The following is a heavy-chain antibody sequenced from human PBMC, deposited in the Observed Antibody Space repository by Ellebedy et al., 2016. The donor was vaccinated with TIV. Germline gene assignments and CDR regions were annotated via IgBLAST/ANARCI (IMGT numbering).Heavy chain of an antibody. D-gene: IGHD3-22*01. CDR3: AKDLRYDYDSSGYFDY. J-gene: IGHJ4*02. CDR1: GFTFSSYG. CDR2: ISHDGTNK. Sequence: GGSLRLSXAASGFTFSSYGMHWVRQAPDKGLEWVADISHDGTNKYYANSVKGRFIISRDNSKNTLYLQMNSLRAEDTAVYYCAKDLRYDYDSSGYFDYWGQGTLVTVSS. V-gene: IGHV3-30*18.